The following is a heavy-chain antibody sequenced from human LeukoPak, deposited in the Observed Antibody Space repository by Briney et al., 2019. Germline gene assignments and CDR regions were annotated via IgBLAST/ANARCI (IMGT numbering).Heavy chain of an antibody. Sequence: GASVKVSCKASGYTFTSYDINWVRQATGQGLEWMGWMNPNSGNTGYAQKFQGRVTITRDTSISTAYMELSSLRSEDTAVYYCARVYDFWSGSSPLLIWGQGTLVTVSS. J-gene: IGHJ4*02. CDR1: GYTFTSYD. D-gene: IGHD3-3*01. CDR3: ARVYDFWSGSSPLLI. CDR2: MNPNSGNT. V-gene: IGHV1-8*03.